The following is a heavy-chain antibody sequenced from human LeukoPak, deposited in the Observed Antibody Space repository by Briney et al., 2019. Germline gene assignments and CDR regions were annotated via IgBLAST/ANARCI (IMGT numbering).Heavy chain of an antibody. CDR3: ARDLGVMVRAFDI. CDR1: GGSISSYY. J-gene: IGHJ3*02. V-gene: IGHV4-59*01. D-gene: IGHD5-18*01. Sequence: PSETLSLTCTVSGGSISSYYWSWIRQPPGKRLEWIGYIYYSGSTSYNPSLKSRVTISVYTSKNQISLKLSSVAAADTAVYYCARDLGVMVRAFDIWGQGTMVTVSS. CDR2: IYYSGST.